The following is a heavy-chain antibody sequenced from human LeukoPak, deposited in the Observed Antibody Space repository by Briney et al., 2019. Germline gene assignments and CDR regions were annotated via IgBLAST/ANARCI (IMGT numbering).Heavy chain of an antibody. Sequence: PSETLSLTCTVSGGSISSSSYYWGWIRQPAGKGLEWIGRIYTSGSTNYNPSLKSRVTISVDTSKNQFSLKLSSVTAADTAVYYCARTYYYGSGSYYNRRDYYYYCMDVWGKGTTVTISS. V-gene: IGHV4-61*02. CDR1: GGSISSSSYY. D-gene: IGHD3-10*01. CDR3: ARTYYYGSGSYYNRRDYYYYCMDV. J-gene: IGHJ6*03. CDR2: IYTSGST.